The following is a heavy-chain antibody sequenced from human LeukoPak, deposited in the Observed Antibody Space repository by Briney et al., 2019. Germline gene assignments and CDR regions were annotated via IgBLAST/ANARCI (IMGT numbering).Heavy chain of an antibody. D-gene: IGHD5-18*01. Sequence: PSETLSLTCTVSGGSISSYYWSWIRQPPGKGLEWIGYIYYSGSTNYIPSLKSRVTISVDTSKNQSSLKLSSVTAADTAVYYCARDHDTGNAFDIWGQGTMVTVSS. V-gene: IGHV4-59*01. J-gene: IGHJ3*02. CDR1: GGSISSYY. CDR3: ARDHDTGNAFDI. CDR2: IYYSGST.